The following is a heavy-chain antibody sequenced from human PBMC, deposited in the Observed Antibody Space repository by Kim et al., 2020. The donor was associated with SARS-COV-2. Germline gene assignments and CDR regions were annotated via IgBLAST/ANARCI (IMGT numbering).Heavy chain of an antibody. V-gene: IGHV5-10-1*01. Sequence: GESLKISCKGSVYSFTSYWISWVRQMPGKGLEWMGRIDPSDSYTNYSPSFQGHVTISADKSISTAYLQWSSLKASDTAMYYCARLWFGELSAFGYYGMDVWGQGTTVTVSS. D-gene: IGHD3-10*01. CDR2: IDPSDSYT. CDR1: VYSFTSYW. CDR3: ARLWFGELSAFGYYGMDV. J-gene: IGHJ6*02.